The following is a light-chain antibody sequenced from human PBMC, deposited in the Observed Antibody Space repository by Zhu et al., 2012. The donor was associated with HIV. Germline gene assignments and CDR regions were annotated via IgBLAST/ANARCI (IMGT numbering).Light chain of an antibody. V-gene: IGKV1-NL1*01. J-gene: IGKJ1*01. CDR1: QGISNS. CDR2: A. Sequence: DIQMTQSPSSLSASVGDRVTITCRASQGISNSLAWYQQKPGKAPKLLLYAASRFSGSGSGTDYTLTISSLQPEDFATYYCQQYYSTPPTFGQGTKVEIK. CDR3: QQYYSTPPT.